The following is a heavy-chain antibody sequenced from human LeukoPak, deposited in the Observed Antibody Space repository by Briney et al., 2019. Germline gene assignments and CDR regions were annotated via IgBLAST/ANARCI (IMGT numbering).Heavy chain of an antibody. CDR1: GGTFSSYA. J-gene: IGHJ6*02. CDR2: IIPIFGTA. D-gene: IGHD2-15*01. Sequence: ASVKVSCKASGGTFSSYAISWVRQAPGQGLEWMGGIIPIFGTANYAQKFQGRVTITADESTSTAYMELSSLGSEDTAVYYCARDGPAATSYYYGMDVWGQGTTVTVSS. V-gene: IGHV1-69*13. CDR3: ARDGPAATSYYYGMDV.